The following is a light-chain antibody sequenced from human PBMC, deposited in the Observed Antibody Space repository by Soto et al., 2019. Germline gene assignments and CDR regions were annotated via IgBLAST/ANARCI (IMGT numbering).Light chain of an antibody. V-gene: IGLV2-23*01. CDR2: EGV. Sequence: QSALTQPASVSGSPGQSITITCTGSASNIGGYNLVSWYQHHAGKAPKVIIYEGVKRPLGVSNRFSGFKSGTTASLTISGLQAEDEADYYCCSYVGATTYVFGSGTKLTVL. J-gene: IGLJ1*01. CDR3: CSYVGATTYV. CDR1: ASNIGGYNL.